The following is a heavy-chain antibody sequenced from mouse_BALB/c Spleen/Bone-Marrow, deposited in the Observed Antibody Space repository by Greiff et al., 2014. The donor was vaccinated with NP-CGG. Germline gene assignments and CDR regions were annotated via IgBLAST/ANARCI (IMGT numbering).Heavy chain of an antibody. D-gene: IGHD2-2*01. Sequence: VKLMESGAELVKPGASVKLSCKASGYTFTSYWMHWVKQRPGQGLEWIGEINPSNGRADYNEKFRGKATLTVDRSSSTAYMQLSSLTSEDSAVYYCARAGGYDGFAYWGQGTLVTVSA. CDR3: ARAGGYDGFAY. CDR1: GYTFTSYW. CDR2: INPSNGRA. J-gene: IGHJ3*01. V-gene: IGHV1S81*02.